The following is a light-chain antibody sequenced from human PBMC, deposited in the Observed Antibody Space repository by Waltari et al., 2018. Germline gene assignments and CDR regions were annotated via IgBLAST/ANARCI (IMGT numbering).Light chain of an antibody. CDR1: QRVLYSSNKKNY. J-gene: IGKJ1*01. Sequence: DTVMTQSPDSLAVSLGERATINCKSSQRVLYSSNKKNYLAWYQQKPGQSPKLLIYWASTRESGVPDRFSGSGSETDVTLTISSLQAEDVAVYYCQQYYSTLSWTFGQGTKVEIK. CDR3: QQYYSTLSWT. CDR2: WAS. V-gene: IGKV4-1*01.